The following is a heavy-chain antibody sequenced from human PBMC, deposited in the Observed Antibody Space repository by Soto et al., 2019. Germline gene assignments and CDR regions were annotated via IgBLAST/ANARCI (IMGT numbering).Heavy chain of an antibody. D-gene: IGHD3-3*01. CDR1: GFIFDDYA. V-gene: IGHV3-9*01. CDR3: AKHLFGVVIPTFDY. J-gene: IGHJ4*02. Sequence: GGSLRLSCAASGFIFDDYAMHWVRQVPGKGLEWVSAISWNSGTIAYADSVKGRFTISRDNSKNTLYLQMNSLRAEDTAVYYCAKHLFGVVIPTFDYWGQGTLVTVSS. CDR2: ISWNSGTI.